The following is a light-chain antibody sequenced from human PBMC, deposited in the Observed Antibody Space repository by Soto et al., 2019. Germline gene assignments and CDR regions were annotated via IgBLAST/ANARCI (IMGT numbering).Light chain of an antibody. Sequence: PGETATLSCRASQSVSSSYLAWYQQKPGQAPRLLIYGASSRATGIPDRFSGSRSGTDFTLTISSLEPEDFAVYDWHHCSNWPLTFGGGTKVDIK. CDR3: HHCSNWPLT. CDR2: GAS. CDR1: QSVSSSY. V-gene: IGKV3D-20*02. J-gene: IGKJ4*01.